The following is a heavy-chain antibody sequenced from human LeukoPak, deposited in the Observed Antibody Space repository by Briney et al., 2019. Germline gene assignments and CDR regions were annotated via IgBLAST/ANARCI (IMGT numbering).Heavy chain of an antibody. Sequence: GGSLRLSCAASGFTFSSYSMNWVRQAPGKGLEWVSSISSSSSYIYYADSVKGRFTISRDNAKNSLYLQMNSLRAEDTAVYYCARDHTRYGLSAFDIWGQGTMVTVSS. CDR1: GFTFSSYS. D-gene: IGHD5-18*01. J-gene: IGHJ3*02. CDR3: ARDHTRYGLSAFDI. V-gene: IGHV3-21*01. CDR2: ISSSSSYI.